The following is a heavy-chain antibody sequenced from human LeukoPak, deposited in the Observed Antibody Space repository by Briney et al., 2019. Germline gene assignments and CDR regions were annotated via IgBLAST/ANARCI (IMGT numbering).Heavy chain of an antibody. Sequence: PSETLSLTCTVSGGSISSSSYYWGWIRQPPGTGLEWIGSIYYSGSTYYNPSLKSRVTISVDTSKNQFSLKLSSVTAADTAVYYCASFPASAFDIWGQGTMVTVSS. CDR3: ASFPASAFDI. CDR2: IYYSGST. J-gene: IGHJ3*02. V-gene: IGHV4-39*07. CDR1: GGSISSSSYY.